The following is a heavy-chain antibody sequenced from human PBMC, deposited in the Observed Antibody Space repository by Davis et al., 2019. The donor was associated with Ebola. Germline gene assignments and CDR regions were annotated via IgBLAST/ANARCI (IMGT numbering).Heavy chain of an antibody. CDR1: GFTFSDYY. CDR2: ISSSGSTI. D-gene: IGHD6-19*01. CDR3: ARDAPYSSGWYGSLDY. J-gene: IGHJ4*02. V-gene: IGHV3-11*04. Sequence: GESLKISCAASGFTFSDYYMSWIRQAPGKGLEWVSYISSSGSTIYYADSVKGRFTISRDNAKNSLYLQMNSRRAEDTAVYYCARDAPYSSGWYGSLDYWGQGTLVTVSS.